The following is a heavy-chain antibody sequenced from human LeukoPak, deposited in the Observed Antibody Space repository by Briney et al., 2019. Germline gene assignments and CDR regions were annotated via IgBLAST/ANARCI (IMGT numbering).Heavy chain of an antibody. D-gene: IGHD3-16*02. CDR1: GFTFSDYY. J-gene: IGHJ4*02. Sequence: GGSLRLSCAASGFTFSDYYMSWIRQAPGKGLEWVSYISSSGSTIYYADSVKGRFTISRDNAKNSLYLQINSLRAEDTAVYYCARVGNYDYVWGSYRTLDYWGQGTLVTVYS. V-gene: IGHV3-11*01. CDR2: ISSSGSTI. CDR3: ARVGNYDYVWGSYRTLDY.